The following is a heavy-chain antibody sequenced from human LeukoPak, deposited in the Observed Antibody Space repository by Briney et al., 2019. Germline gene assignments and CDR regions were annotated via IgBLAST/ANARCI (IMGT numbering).Heavy chain of an antibody. J-gene: IGHJ1*01. D-gene: IGHD6-13*01. CDR2: INSDGSST. CDR3: AKGGSSSWYNEYFQH. Sequence: GGSLRLSCAASGFIFPTYWMHWVRQAPGKGLVWVSRINSDGSSTDYADSVKGRFTISRDNARNTLYLQMNSLRAEDTAVYYCAKGGSSSWYNEYFQHWGQGTLVTVSS. CDR1: GFIFPTYW. V-gene: IGHV3-74*01.